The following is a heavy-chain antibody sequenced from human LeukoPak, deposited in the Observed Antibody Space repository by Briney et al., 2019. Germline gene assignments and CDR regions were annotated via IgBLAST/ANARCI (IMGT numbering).Heavy chain of an antibody. CDR1: GFTVSSNY. CDR2: IYSGGST. Sequence: GGSLRLSCAASGFTVSSNYMSWVRHAPGKGLEWVSVIYSGGSTYYADSVKGRFTISRDNSKNTLYLQMNSLRAEDTAVYYCARESWGRYFDYWGQGTLVTVSS. CDR3: ARESWGRYFDY. V-gene: IGHV3-53*01. J-gene: IGHJ4*02. D-gene: IGHD6-13*01.